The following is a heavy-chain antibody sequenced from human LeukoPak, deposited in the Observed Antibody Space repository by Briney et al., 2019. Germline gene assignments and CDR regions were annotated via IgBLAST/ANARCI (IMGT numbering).Heavy chain of an antibody. CDR3: ARRYSYGYFDC. CDR2: IKHDGADK. D-gene: IGHD5-18*01. V-gene: IGHV3-7*01. Sequence: GGSLRLSCAASGFTFSSYWMGWVRQAPGKGLEWVANIKHDGADKYFVDSVKGRFTISRDNVKNSLFLQMNSLRAEDTAMYYCARRYSYGYFDCWGQGTLVTVSS. J-gene: IGHJ4*02. CDR1: GFTFSSYW.